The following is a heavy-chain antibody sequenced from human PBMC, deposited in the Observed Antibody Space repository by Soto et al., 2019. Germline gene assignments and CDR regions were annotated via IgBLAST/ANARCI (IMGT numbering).Heavy chain of an antibody. J-gene: IGHJ4*02. CDR1: GFTFSSYA. CDR2: ISGSGGST. V-gene: IGHV3-23*01. Sequence: GGFLRLSCAASGFTFSSYAMSWVRQAPGKGLEWVSAISGSGGSTYYADSVKGRFTISRDNSKNTLYLQMNSLRAEDTAVYYCAKVGEYYDFWSGYYLFDYWGQGTLVTVSS. D-gene: IGHD3-3*01. CDR3: AKVGEYYDFWSGYYLFDY.